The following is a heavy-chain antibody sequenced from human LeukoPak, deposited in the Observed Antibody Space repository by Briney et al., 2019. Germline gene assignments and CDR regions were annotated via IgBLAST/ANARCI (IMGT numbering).Heavy chain of an antibody. D-gene: IGHD6-25*01. CDR1: GFTFSSYG. V-gene: IGHV3-30*02. CDR2: IRYDGSNK. J-gene: IGHJ4*02. Sequence: GGSLRLSCAASGFTFSSYGMHWVRQAPGKGLEWVAFIRYDGSNKHYADSVKGRFTISRDNSKHTLYLQMNSLRAEDTAVYYCANPTTRAADYWGQGTLVTVSS. CDR3: ANPTTRAADY.